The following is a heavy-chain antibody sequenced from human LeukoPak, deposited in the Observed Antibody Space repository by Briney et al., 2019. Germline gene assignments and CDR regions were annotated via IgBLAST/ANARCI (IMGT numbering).Heavy chain of an antibody. V-gene: IGHV4-34*01. J-gene: IGHJ6*03. Sequence: PSETLSLTCAVYGGSFSGYYWSWIRQPPGKGLEWIGEINHSGSTNYNPSLKSRVTISVDTSKNQFSLKLSSVTAADTAVYYCARRKYCSSTSCYLGYYYYMDVWGKGTTVTVSS. CDR1: GGSFSGYY. CDR3: ARRKYCSSTSCYLGYYYYMDV. CDR2: INHSGST. D-gene: IGHD2-2*01.